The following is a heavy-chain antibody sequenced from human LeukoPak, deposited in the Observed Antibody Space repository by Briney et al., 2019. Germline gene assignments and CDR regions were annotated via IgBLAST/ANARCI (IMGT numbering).Heavy chain of an antibody. CDR2: ISGSGISI. CDR3: AREGGFGYDDAFDT. Sequence: GGSLRLSCTASGFTFSTYEMNWVRQAPGKGLEWISYISGSGISIFYADSLQGRFTVSRDNAKNSVYLQMNSLRAEDTAVYYCAREGGFGYDDAFDTWGHGTTVTVSS. J-gene: IGHJ3*02. D-gene: IGHD3-16*02. V-gene: IGHV3-48*03. CDR1: GFTFSTYE.